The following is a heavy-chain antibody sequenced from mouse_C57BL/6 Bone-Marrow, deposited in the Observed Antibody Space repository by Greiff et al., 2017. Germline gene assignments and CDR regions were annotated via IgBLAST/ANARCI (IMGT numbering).Heavy chain of an antibody. CDR1: GYAFSSYS. CDR2: IYPGGGGT. CDR3: ARDY. Sequence: QVQLQQSGPELVKPGASVKISCKASGYAFSSYSMNWVKQRPGQGLEWIGRIYPGGGGTNYNGKFKGKATLTADKSSSTAYMQLRSLTSEDSAVFVCARDYWGQGTLVTVSA. J-gene: IGHJ3*01. V-gene: IGHV1-82*01.